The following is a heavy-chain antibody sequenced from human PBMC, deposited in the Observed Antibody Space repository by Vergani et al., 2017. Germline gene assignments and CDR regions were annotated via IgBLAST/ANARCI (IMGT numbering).Heavy chain of an antibody. CDR2: ISHRGTTI. V-gene: IGHV3-11*04. J-gene: IGHJ4*02. CDR1: GFDFSDYY. D-gene: IGHD3-22*01. CDR3: SGDYGSSGFQY. Sequence: QVQLVESGGGLVKPGTSLILSCVTSGFDFSDYYMAWIRQAPGKGPEWIAYISHRGTTISYAESVKGRFTISRDNSKKLLYLQMNSLRADDTALYFCSGDYGSSGFQYCGQGTRVAVSS.